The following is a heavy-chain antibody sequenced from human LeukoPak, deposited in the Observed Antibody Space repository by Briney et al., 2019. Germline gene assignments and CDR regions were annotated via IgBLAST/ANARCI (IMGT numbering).Heavy chain of an antibody. J-gene: IGHJ4*02. Sequence: ASVKVSCKASGGTFSSYAISWVRQAPGQGLEWMGGFDPEDGETIYAQKFQGRVTMTEDTSTDTAYMELSSLRSEDTAVYYCATVTIFGVVTQSHWGQGTLVTVSS. CDR3: ATVTIFGVVTQSH. D-gene: IGHD3-3*01. CDR2: FDPEDGET. CDR1: GGTFSSYA. V-gene: IGHV1-24*01.